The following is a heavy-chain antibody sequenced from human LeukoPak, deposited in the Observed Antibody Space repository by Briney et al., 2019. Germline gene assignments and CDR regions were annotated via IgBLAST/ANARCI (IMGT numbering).Heavy chain of an antibody. Sequence: PSETLSLTCAVYGGSFSGYYWSWIRQPPGKGLEWIGEINHSGSTNYNPSLKSRVTISVDTSKNQFSLKLSSVTAADTAVYYCARGQGGSSHYYDRGTYYFDYWGQGTLVTVPS. D-gene: IGHD3-22*01. CDR1: GGSFSGYY. V-gene: IGHV4-34*01. J-gene: IGHJ4*02. CDR3: ARGQGGSSHYYDRGTYYFDY. CDR2: INHSGST.